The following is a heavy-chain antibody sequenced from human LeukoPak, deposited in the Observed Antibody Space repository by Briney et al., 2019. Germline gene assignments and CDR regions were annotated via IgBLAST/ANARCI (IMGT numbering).Heavy chain of an antibody. J-gene: IGHJ5*02. CDR1: GGTFSTYV. V-gene: IGHV1-69*05. CDR2: IIPVFGTT. D-gene: IGHD3-16*01. CDR3: ARCLGECQLVSWFDP. Sequence: SVKVSCKASGGTFSTYVITWVRQAPGQGLEWMGGIIPVFGTTNYAQKFHGRVTITTDESMSTVYMELSSLRSEDTAVYYCARCLGECQLVSWFDPWGQGTLVTVSS.